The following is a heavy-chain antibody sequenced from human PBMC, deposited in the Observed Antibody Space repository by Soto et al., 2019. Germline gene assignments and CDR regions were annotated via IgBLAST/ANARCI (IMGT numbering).Heavy chain of an antibody. CDR2: IDPSGGVT. Sequence: ASVKVSCKASGYTFTKFHIHWVRQAPGQGLEWMGMIDPSGGVTRDAQRFQGRITMTSDTSTSSVYMELRGLTSEDTAVYYCAREYHSSSAYYYYYGMDVWGQGTTVTVSS. D-gene: IGHD6-6*01. CDR1: GYTFTKFH. CDR3: AREYHSSSAYYYYYGMDV. J-gene: IGHJ6*02. V-gene: IGHV1-46*01.